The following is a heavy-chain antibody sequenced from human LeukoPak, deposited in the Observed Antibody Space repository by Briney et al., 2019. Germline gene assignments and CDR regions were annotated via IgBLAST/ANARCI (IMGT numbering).Heavy chain of an antibody. J-gene: IGHJ3*01. CDR3: ATATGGAWVHNGMDV. D-gene: IGHD7-27*01. Sequence: ASVKVSCKVSGCTLTELSMHWVRQAPGKGLEWMGGFDPDDGETVYAQKFQGGVTMTEDTSTDTAYMELSSLRSEDTAVYYCATATGGAWVHNGMDVWGQGTMVTVSS. CDR2: FDPDDGET. CDR1: GCTLTELS. V-gene: IGHV1-24*01.